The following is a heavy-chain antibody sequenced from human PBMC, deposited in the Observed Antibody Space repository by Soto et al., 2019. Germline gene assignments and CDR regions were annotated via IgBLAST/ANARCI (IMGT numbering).Heavy chain of an antibody. CDR2: INHSGST. CDR1: GGSFSGYY. V-gene: IGHV4-34*01. CDR3: ARSPYCDFWRNNYYGMDV. D-gene: IGHD3-3*01. Sequence: SETLSLTCAVYGGSFSGYYWSWIRQPPGKGLEWIGEINHSGSTNYNPSLKSRVTISVDTSKNQFSLKLSSVTAADTAVYYCARSPYCDFWRNNYYGMDVWGQGTTVTVSS. J-gene: IGHJ6*02.